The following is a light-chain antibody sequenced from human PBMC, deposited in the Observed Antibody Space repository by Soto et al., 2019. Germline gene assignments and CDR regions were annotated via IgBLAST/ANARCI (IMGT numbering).Light chain of an antibody. V-gene: IGLV2-14*01. CDR2: EVT. Sequence: QSALTQPASVSGSPGQSITISCTGTSNDVGAYNQVCWYQQYPGKVPKLLIYEVTHRPSGISSRFSGSKSGNTASLTISGLRAEDEGDYYCASYVRGNTVLFGGGNKLTVL. CDR3: ASYVRGNTVL. J-gene: IGLJ2*01. CDR1: SNDVGAYNQ.